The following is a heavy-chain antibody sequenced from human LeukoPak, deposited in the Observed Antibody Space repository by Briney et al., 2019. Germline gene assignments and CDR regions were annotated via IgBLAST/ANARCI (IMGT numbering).Heavy chain of an antibody. CDR3: AKDGLQFSEWLPPLGY. J-gene: IGHJ4*02. CDR1: GFIFNDFA. CDR2: ISDDGAAT. D-gene: IGHD3-3*01. Sequence: PGGSLRLSCTASGFIFNDFAMTWVRRSPGKGLEWVSIISDDGAATKYADSVKGRFTISRDNSQNTLYLQMNSLRAEDTAVYYCAKDGLQFSEWLPPLGYWGQGTLVTVSS. V-gene: IGHV3-23*01.